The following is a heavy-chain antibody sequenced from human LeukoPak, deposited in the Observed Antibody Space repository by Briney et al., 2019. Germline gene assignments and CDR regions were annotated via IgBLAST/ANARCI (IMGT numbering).Heavy chain of an antibody. D-gene: IGHD1-14*01. J-gene: IGHJ6*04. CDR3: ARNFPGRTEDV. V-gene: IGHV4-59*01. CDR2: IYQTTT. Sequence: SETLFLTCTVSGDSMSSYFWTWVRQFPGKGLEWVGYIYQTTTTYNPSLKGRVTISADMSQNQLSLRVTSVTAADTAVYYCARNFPGRTEDVWGKGTTVIVSS. CDR1: GDSMSSYF.